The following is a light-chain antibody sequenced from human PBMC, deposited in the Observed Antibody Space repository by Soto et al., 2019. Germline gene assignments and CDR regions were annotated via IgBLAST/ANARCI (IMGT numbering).Light chain of an antibody. CDR3: QKYTSAPIT. CDR1: QSVSSSY. J-gene: IGKJ5*01. V-gene: IGKV3-20*01. CDR2: GAS. Sequence: IVLAHSPGALSWSPRERATLSCRASQSVSSSYLAWYQQKPGQAPRLLIYGASTRATGIPGRFSGSGSGTEFTLTISCLQSEDFATDNCQKYTSAPITSWQGARLEI.